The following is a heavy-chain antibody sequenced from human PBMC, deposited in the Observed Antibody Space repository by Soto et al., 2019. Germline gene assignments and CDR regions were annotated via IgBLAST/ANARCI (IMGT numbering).Heavy chain of an antibody. J-gene: IGHJ6*03. CDR1: GGSFSGYY. CDR2: INHSGST. V-gene: IGHV4-34*01. CDR3: ARVGRNQPLPMPYDYYYYYWDV. Sequence: QVQLQQWGAGLLKPSETLSLTCAVYGGSFSGYYWSWIRQPPGKGLERIGEINHSGSTNYNPSLKSRVTISVEPAIDQVSVKLGSVTAADTAVYYGARVGRNQPLPMPYDYYYYYWDVWGKGTTVTVS. D-gene: IGHD2-2*01.